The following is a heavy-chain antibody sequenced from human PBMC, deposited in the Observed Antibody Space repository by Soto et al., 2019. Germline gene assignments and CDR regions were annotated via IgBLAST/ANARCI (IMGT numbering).Heavy chain of an antibody. Sequence: SETLSLTCAVYGGSFSGYYWSWIRQPPGKGLEWIGEINHSGSTNYNPSLKSRVTISVDTSKNQFSLKLSSVTAADTAVYYCARSSYYYDSSGYQFDYWGQGTLVTVSS. CDR1: GGSFSGYY. CDR2: INHSGST. V-gene: IGHV4-34*01. J-gene: IGHJ4*02. D-gene: IGHD3-22*01. CDR3: ARSSYYYDSSGYQFDY.